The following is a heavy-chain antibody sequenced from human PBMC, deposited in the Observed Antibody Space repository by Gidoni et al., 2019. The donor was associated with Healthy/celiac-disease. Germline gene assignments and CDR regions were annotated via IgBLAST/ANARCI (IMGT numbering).Heavy chain of an antibody. CDR2: ISGSGGST. D-gene: IGHD1-7*01. V-gene: IGHV3-23*01. J-gene: IGHJ4*02. CDR1: GFPFSSYA. Sequence: EVQLLESGGGLVQPGWSLRLSCAASGFPFSSYAMSWVRQAPGKGLEWVSAISGSGGSTYYADYVKGRFTISRDNSKNTLYLQMNSLRAEETAVYYCAKDPGLGLRRGYYFDDWGQGTLVTVSA. CDR3: AKDPGLGLRRGYYFDD.